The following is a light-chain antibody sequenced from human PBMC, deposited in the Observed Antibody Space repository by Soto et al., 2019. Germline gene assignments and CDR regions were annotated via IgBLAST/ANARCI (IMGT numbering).Light chain of an antibody. V-gene: IGLV2-14*01. Sequence: QSALTQPASVFGSPGQSITISCTGTSSDVGGYKYVSWYQQHPGKAPKLMIYEVTNRPSGVSNRFSGSKSGNTASLTISGLHTEDEADYYCSSYTSSSTLVFGGGTKLTVL. CDR2: EVT. CDR1: SSDVGGYKY. J-gene: IGLJ3*02. CDR3: SSYTSSSTLV.